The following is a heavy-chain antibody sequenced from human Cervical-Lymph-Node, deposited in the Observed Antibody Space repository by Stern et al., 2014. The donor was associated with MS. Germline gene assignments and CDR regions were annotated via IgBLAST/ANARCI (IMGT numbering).Heavy chain of an antibody. CDR1: GFAFSYYG. J-gene: IGHJ4*02. CDR3: AADPSTGGGP. Sequence: GQSGGSLRLSCAASGFAFSYYGMSWVRQAPGKGLEWVSTLNPNGKNTHYADSVEGRFAISRDISKNTLYLQMNSLTVEDTATYYCAADPSTGGGPWGQGTLVTVSS. D-gene: IGHD1-1*01. V-gene: IGHV3-23*01. CDR2: LNPNGKNT.